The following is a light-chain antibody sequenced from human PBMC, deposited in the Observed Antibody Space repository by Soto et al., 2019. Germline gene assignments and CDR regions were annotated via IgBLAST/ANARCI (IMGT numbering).Light chain of an antibody. CDR3: QQYGSSSWT. J-gene: IGKJ1*01. CDR1: QSVSSIY. CDR2: GAS. Sequence: EIVLTQSPGTLSLSPGERATLSCRASQSVSSIYLAWYQHKPGQAPRLLIYGASSRATGIPDRFSGSGSGTDFTLTISRLEPEDFAVYYCQQYGSSSWTLGRRTTVEIK. V-gene: IGKV3-20*01.